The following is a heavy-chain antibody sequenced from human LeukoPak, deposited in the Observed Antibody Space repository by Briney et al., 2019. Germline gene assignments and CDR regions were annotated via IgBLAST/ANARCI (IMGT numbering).Heavy chain of an antibody. CDR3: ARGVDIAGGYFDY. Sequence: SETLSLTCTVSGGSISSSDYYWSWIRQPPGKGLEWIGYIYYSGSTYYNPSLKSRVTISVDTSKNQFSLKLSSVTAADTAVYYCARGVDIAGGYFDYWGHGTLVTVSS. CDR1: GGSISSSDYY. J-gene: IGHJ4*01. V-gene: IGHV4-30-4*08. D-gene: IGHD1-26*01. CDR2: IYYSGST.